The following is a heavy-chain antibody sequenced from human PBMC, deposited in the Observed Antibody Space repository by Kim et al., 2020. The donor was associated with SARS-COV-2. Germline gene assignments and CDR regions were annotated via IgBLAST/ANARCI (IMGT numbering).Heavy chain of an antibody. CDR3: ARGGPTRHYYGSGSYSWFDP. D-gene: IGHD3-10*01. CDR1: GYTFTSYA. CDR2: INAGNGNT. Sequence: ASVKVSCKTSGYTFTSYAMHWVRQAPGQRLEWMGWINAGNGNTKYSQKFQGRVTITRDTSASTAYMELSSLRSEDTAVYYCARGGPTRHYYGSGSYSWFDPWGQGTLVTVSS. V-gene: IGHV1-3*01. J-gene: IGHJ5*02.